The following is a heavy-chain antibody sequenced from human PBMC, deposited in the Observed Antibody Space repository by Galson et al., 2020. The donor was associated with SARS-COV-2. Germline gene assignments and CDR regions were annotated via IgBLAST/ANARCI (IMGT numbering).Heavy chain of an antibody. CDR1: GFTFSSYA. CDR2: ISGSGGSA. J-gene: IGHJ5*02. Sequence: GESLKISCAVSGFTFSSYAMSWVRQAPGKGLEWVSGISGSGGSAYYADSVKGRFTISRDNSKNTLYLQMNSLRAEDTAVYYCAKDPGGSGWYGWFDPWGQGTLVTVSS. CDR3: AKDPGGSGWYGWFDP. V-gene: IGHV3-23*01. D-gene: IGHD6-19*01.